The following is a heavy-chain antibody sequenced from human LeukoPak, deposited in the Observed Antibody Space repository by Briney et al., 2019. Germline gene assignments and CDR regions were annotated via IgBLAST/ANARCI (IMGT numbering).Heavy chain of an antibody. CDR1: GGSISSGSYY. CDR2: IYYSGST. V-gene: IGHV4-61*01. Sequence: PSETLSLTCTVSGGSISSGSYYWSWIRQPPGKGLEWIGYIYYSGSTNYNPSLKSRVTISVDTSKNQFSLKLSSVTAADTAVYYCASIYGSGIFDFDYWGQGTLVTVSS. CDR3: ASIYGSGIFDFDY. D-gene: IGHD3-10*01. J-gene: IGHJ4*02.